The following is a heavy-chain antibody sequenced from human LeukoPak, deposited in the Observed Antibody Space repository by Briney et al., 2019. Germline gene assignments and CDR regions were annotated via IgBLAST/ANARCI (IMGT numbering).Heavy chain of an antibody. Sequence: GGSLRLSCAASGFTFSSYSMNWVRQAPGKGLGWVSSISSSSSYIYYADSVKGRFTISRDNAKNSLYLQMNSLRAEDTAVYYCARGFLRGYQLLPWYYGMDVWGQGTTVTVSS. V-gene: IGHV3-21*01. CDR3: ARGFLRGYQLLPWYYGMDV. CDR2: ISSSSSYI. J-gene: IGHJ6*02. D-gene: IGHD2-2*01. CDR1: GFTFSSYS.